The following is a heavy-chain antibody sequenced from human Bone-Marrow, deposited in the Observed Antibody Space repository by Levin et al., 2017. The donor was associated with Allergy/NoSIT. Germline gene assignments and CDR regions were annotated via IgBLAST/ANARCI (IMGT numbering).Heavy chain of an antibody. CDR2: INQGGKT. Sequence: PSETLSLTCGVYGGSFSPSFWGWIRQPPGKGLEWIGEINQGGKTNYNPSLKSRVTISVDTSKNHFPLRLSSVTAADTAVYYCARLGRESGPATDDIWGQGTLVTVSS. D-gene: IGHD2-2*01. CDR1: GGSFSPSF. CDR3: ARLGRESGPATDDI. V-gene: IGHV4-34*01. J-gene: IGHJ4*02.